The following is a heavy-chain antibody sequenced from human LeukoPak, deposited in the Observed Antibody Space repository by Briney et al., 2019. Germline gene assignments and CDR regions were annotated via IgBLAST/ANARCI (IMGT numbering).Heavy chain of an antibody. D-gene: IGHD3-22*01. CDR2: ITYDGSNK. J-gene: IGHJ4*02. CDR1: GFTFSSYA. Sequence: GGSLRLSCAASGFTFSSYAIHWVRQAPGKGLEWVAVITYDGSNKYYADSVKGRFTISRDNSKNTLFLQMNSLRAEDTVVYYCARASGSGYYFDYWGQGTLVTVSS. V-gene: IGHV3-30*04. CDR3: ARASGSGYYFDY.